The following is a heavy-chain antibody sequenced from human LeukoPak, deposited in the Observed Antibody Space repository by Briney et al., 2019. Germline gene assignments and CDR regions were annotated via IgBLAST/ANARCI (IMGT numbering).Heavy chain of an antibody. CDR2: ISGSGGST. D-gene: IGHD3-16*01. V-gene: IGHV3-23*01. CDR1: GFTFSIQS. J-gene: IGHJ3*02. Sequence: PGGSLRLSCAASGFTFSIQSLSWVRQAPGKGLEWVAAISGSGGSTFYVDSVKGRFTVSRDNSKNTLYLQMNSLRDEDTAVYSCASLRWGSFTFDIWGQGTMVTVSS. CDR3: ASLRWGSFTFDI.